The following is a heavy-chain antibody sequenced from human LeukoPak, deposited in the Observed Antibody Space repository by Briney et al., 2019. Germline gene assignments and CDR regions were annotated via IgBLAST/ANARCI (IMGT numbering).Heavy chain of an antibody. CDR1: GFTFSSYA. V-gene: IGHV3-48*01. Sequence: GGSLRLSCAAPGFTFSSYAMSWVRQAPGKGLEWVSYISSSSSTIYYADSVKGRFTISRDNAKNSLYLQMNSLRAEDTAVYYCARDGVANYYYYYMDVWGKGTTVTVSS. CDR2: ISSSSSTI. J-gene: IGHJ6*03. D-gene: IGHD2-15*01. CDR3: ARDGVANYYYYYMDV.